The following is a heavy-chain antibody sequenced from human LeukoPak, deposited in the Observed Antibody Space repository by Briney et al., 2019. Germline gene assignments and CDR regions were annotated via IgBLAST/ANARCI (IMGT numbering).Heavy chain of an antibody. CDR2: INHSGST. V-gene: IGHV4-34*01. CDR1: GGSFSGYY. D-gene: IGHD2-15*01. J-gene: IGHJ5*02. Sequence: SETLSLTCAVYGGSFSGYYWSWIRQPPGKGLEWIGEINHSGSTNYNPSLKSRVTISVDTSKNQFSLKLSSVTAADTAVYYCARHRDSRYCSGGSCYNWFDPWGQGTLVTVSS. CDR3: ARHRDSRYCSGGSCYNWFDP.